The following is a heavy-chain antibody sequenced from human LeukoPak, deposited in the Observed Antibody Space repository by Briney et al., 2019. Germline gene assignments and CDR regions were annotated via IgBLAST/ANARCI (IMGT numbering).Heavy chain of an antibody. Sequence: SETLSLTCTVSGGSISSSSYYWGWIRQPPGKGLEWIGSIYYSGSTYYNPSLKSRVTISVDTSKNQFSLKLSSVTAADTAVYYCARDIVVVVAATGHWFDPWGQGTLVTVSS. J-gene: IGHJ5*02. D-gene: IGHD2-15*01. CDR3: ARDIVVVVAATGHWFDP. V-gene: IGHV4-39*07. CDR2: IYYSGST. CDR1: GGSISSSSYY.